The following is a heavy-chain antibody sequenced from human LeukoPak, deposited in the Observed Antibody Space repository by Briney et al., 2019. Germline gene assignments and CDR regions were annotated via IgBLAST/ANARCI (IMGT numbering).Heavy chain of an antibody. V-gene: IGHV1-69*06. D-gene: IGHD5-18*01. CDR1: GGTFSSYA. J-gene: IGHJ4*02. Sequence: ASVKVSCKASGGTFSSYAISWVRQAPGQGLEWMGGIIPIFGTANYAQKFQGRVTITADKSTSTAYMELSGLRSEDTAVYYCARAGWIQLWSQPHYFDYWGQGTLVTVSS. CDR2: IIPIFGTA. CDR3: ARAGWIQLWSQPHYFDY.